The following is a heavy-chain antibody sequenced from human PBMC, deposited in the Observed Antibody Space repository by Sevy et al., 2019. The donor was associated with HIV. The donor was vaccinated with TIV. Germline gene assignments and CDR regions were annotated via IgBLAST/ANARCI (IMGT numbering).Heavy chain of an antibody. CDR2: LSSDNAGST. V-gene: IGHV3-64D*06. D-gene: IGHD3-9*01. CDR3: VKDRIETILWSKVYWFDA. J-gene: IGHJ5*02. CDR1: GFTFSNYA. Sequence: GGSLRLSCSASGFTFSNYAMHWVRQAPGKGLEYVSGLSSDNAGSTYYADSVNGRFTISRDNSKNTLYLQMSSLRTEDTAVYYCVKDRIETILWSKVYWFDAWGQGTLVTVSS.